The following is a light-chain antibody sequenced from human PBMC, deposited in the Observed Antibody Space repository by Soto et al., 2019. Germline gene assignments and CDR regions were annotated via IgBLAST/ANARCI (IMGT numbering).Light chain of an antibody. CDR2: EVS. J-gene: IGLJ3*02. V-gene: IGLV2-14*01. CDR1: SSDVIGYNY. Sequence: QSALTQPASVSGSPGQSITISCTGSSSDVIGYNYVSWFQQHPGKAPKLMIYEVSHRPSGVSNRFSGSKSGNTASLTISGLQAEDEADYYCSSYTSSSTLVFGGGTKVTVL. CDR3: SSYTSSSTLV.